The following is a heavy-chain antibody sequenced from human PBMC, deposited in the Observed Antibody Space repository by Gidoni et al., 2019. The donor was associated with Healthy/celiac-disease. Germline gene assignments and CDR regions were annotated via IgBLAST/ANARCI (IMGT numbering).Heavy chain of an antibody. D-gene: IGHD6-13*01. CDR2: INHSGST. V-gene: IGHV4-34*01. CDR1: GGSFSGYY. J-gene: IGHJ4*02. Sequence: QVQLQQWGAGLLKPSETLSLTCAVYGGSFSGYYWSWIRQPPGKGLEWIGEINHSGSTNYNPSLKSRVTISVDTSKNQFSLKLSSVTAADTAVYYCARSYFSSWYGSPQKFGSGDYWGQGTLVTVSS. CDR3: ARSYFSSWYGSPQKFGSGDY.